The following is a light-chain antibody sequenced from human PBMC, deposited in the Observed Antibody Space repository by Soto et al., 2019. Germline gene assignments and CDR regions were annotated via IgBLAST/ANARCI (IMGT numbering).Light chain of an antibody. CDR1: QTVTNDY. Sequence: IALSQSPGAVSLSPGEGATLSCRASQTVTNDYVAWYQQKDGQAPRLLIYDASTRATGIPDRFSGSGSGPEYTLTISRLEPEDFAVYSCQQYGFSPISFGQGTRLEI. J-gene: IGKJ5*01. CDR3: QQYGFSPIS. V-gene: IGKV3-20*01. CDR2: DAS.